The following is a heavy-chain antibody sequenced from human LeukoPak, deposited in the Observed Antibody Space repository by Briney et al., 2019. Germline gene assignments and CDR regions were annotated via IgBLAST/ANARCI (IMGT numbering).Heavy chain of an antibody. D-gene: IGHD3-9*01. CDR1: GGSISSSSYY. CDR3: ARGYYDILTGYPLGY. CDR2: IYYSGST. J-gene: IGHJ4*02. Sequence: PSETLSLTCTVSGGSISSSSYYWGWIRQPPGKGLEWIGSIYYSGSTYYNPSLKSRVTISADTSKNQFSLKLSSVTAADTAVYYCARGYYDILTGYPLGYWGQGTLVTVSS. V-gene: IGHV4-39*01.